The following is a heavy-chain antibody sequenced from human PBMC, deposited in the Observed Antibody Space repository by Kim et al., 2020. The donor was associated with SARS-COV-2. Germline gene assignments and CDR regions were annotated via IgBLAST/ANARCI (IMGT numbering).Heavy chain of an antibody. Sequence: TSYAQELQGRVTMTRDASISTAYMELSRLRSDDTAVYYCARCRTWGCYEYWGQGTLVTVSS. CDR2: T. V-gene: IGHV1-2*02. J-gene: IGHJ4*02. CDR3: ARCRTWGCYEY. D-gene: IGHD7-27*01.